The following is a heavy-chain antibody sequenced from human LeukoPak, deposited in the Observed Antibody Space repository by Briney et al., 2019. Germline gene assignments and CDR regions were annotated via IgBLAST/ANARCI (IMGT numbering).Heavy chain of an antibody. J-gene: IGHJ3*02. CDR1: GYTFTSYA. CDR3: ARRPAFTMVRPDYAFDI. V-gene: IGHV1-3*01. Sequence: VASVKVSCKASGYTFTSYAMHWVRQAPGQRLEWMGWINAGNGNTKYSQKVQGRVTITRDTSASTAYMELSSLRSEDTAVYYCARRPAFTMVRPDYAFDIWGQGTMVTVSS. D-gene: IGHD3-10*01. CDR2: INAGNGNT.